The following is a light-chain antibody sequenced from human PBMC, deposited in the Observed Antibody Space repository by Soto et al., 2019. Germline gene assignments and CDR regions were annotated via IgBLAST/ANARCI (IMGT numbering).Light chain of an antibody. CDR1: SSNIGNNY. CDR3: GTWDSSLSSVV. CDR2: ENN. V-gene: IGLV1-51*02. Sequence: QSVLTQPPSVSAAPGQTVTISCSGSSSNIGNNYVSWYQQLPGTAPKLHIYENNKRPSGIPDRFSGSKSGTSATLGITGLQTGDEADYYCGTWDSSLSSVVFGGGTKLTVL. J-gene: IGLJ2*01.